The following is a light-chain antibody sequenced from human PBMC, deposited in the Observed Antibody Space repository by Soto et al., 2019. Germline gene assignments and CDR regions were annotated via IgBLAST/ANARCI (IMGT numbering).Light chain of an antibody. V-gene: IGKV3-11*01. Sequence: EVVLTQSPATLSLSPGERATLSCRASQRVGSYLAWYQQKTGQAPRLLIYDASNRATGIPARFNGSGSGPDFTIPLNILEPKNFAVYYCQQRGSSPLPFGGGTKVEIK. CDR3: QQRGSSPLP. CDR2: DAS. J-gene: IGKJ4*01. CDR1: QRVGSY.